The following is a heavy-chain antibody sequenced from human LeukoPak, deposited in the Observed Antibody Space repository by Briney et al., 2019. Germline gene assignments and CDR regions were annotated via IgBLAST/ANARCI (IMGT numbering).Heavy chain of an antibody. Sequence: PGGSLRLSCAASGFTFSDYEMNWVRQAPGKGLEWVSYISRSSSTIYYADSVKGRFTISRDNSKNTLYLQMNSLRAEDTAVYYCAKDPIFSSGWYPDDAFDIWGQGTMVTVSS. CDR1: GFTFSDYE. J-gene: IGHJ3*02. CDR3: AKDPIFSSGWYPDDAFDI. CDR2: ISRSSSTI. V-gene: IGHV3-48*03. D-gene: IGHD6-19*01.